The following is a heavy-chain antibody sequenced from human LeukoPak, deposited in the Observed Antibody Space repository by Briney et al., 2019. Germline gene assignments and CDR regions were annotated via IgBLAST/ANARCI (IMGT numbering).Heavy chain of an antibody. Sequence: SETLSLTCTVSGGSISNYYWSWIRQPAGKGLEWIGYIYYSGSTNYNPSLKSRVTISVDTSKNQFSLKLSSVTAADTAVYYCARHGSHYDYVWGSYRYNWFDPWGQGTLVTVSS. D-gene: IGHD3-16*02. CDR1: GGSISNYY. CDR2: IYYSGST. V-gene: IGHV4-59*08. CDR3: ARHGSHYDYVWGSYRYNWFDP. J-gene: IGHJ5*02.